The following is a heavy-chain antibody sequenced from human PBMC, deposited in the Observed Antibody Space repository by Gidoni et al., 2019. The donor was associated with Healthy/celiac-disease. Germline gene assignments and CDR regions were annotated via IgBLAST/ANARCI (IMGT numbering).Heavy chain of an antibody. CDR1: GFIFSSYS. J-gene: IGHJ1*01. CDR3: ARAGIAVAGGGPAEYFQH. D-gene: IGHD6-19*01. CDR2: ISSSISYI. Sequence: EVQLVESGGGLVKPGGSLRLSCAVSGFIFSSYSMNWVRQAPGKGLEWVSSISSSISYIYYADSVKGRFTISRDNAKNSLYLQMNSLRAEDTAVYYCARAGIAVAGGGPAEYFQHWGQGTLVTVSS. V-gene: IGHV3-21*01.